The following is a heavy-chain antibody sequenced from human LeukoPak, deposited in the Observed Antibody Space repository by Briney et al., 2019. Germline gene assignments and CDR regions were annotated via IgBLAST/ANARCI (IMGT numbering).Heavy chain of an antibody. V-gene: IGHV3-43*02. D-gene: IGHD3-22*01. CDR1: GFTFDDYA. CDR2: ISGDGGST. Sequence: PGGSLRLSCAASGFTFDDYAMHWVRQAPGKGLEWVSLISGDGGSTYYADSVKGRFTISRDNSKNSLYLQMNSLRTEDTALYYWAKDISYWYYDSSGDYTFDYWGQGTLVTVSS. J-gene: IGHJ4*02. CDR3: AKDISYWYYDSSGDYTFDY.